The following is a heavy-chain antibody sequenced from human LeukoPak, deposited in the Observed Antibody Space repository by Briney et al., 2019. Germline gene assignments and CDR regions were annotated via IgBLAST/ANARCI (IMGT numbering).Heavy chain of an antibody. CDR3: AGPPFAKIVEVVPDTGRHYYMDV. CDR2: IIPLLRTA. Sequence: SVKVSCKASGGTFSRYAISWVRQAPGQGLEWMGGIIPLLRTADYAQRFQDRVTITADESTTTAYMELSSLRSEDTAVCYCAGPPFAKIVEVVPDTGRHYYMDVWGKGTTVTVSS. CDR1: GGTFSRYA. V-gene: IGHV1-69*13. J-gene: IGHJ6*03. D-gene: IGHD2-2*01.